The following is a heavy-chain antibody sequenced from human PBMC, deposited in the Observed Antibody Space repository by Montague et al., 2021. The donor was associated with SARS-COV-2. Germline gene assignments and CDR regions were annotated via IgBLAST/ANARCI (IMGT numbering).Heavy chain of an antibody. CDR3: ARRGRKLLPVATTIGGFDI. CDR1: GXSISSSNYY. V-gene: IGHV4-39*02. D-gene: IGHD5-12*01. J-gene: IGHJ3*02. CDR2: IYDSGST. Sequence: SETLSLTCTVSGXSISSSNYYWDWFRQPPGKGLEWIGSIYDSGSTYYSPSLKSRVTISVDTSKNHFSLKLSSVTAADTAVYYCARRGRKLLPVATTIGGFDIWGQGAMVTVSS.